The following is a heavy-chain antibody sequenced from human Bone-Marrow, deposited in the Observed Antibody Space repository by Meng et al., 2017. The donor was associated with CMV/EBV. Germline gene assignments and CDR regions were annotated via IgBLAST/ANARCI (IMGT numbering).Heavy chain of an antibody. CDR1: GFTFISYW. Sequence: GESLKISCAASGFTFISYWMSWVRQAPGKGLEWVANIKQDGSEKYYVDSVKGRFTISRDNAKNSLYLQMNSLRAEDTAVYYFARAPLRYFDWPSVYYGMDVWGQGTTVTVSS. J-gene: IGHJ6*02. D-gene: IGHD3-9*01. CDR3: ARAPLRYFDWPSVYYGMDV. CDR2: IKQDGSEK. V-gene: IGHV3-7*01.